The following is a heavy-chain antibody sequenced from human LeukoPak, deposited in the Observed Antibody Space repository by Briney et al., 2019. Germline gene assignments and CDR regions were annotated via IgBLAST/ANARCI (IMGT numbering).Heavy chain of an antibody. CDR2: IIPIFGTA. V-gene: IGHV1-69*05. CDR3: AGGGNPYYFDY. J-gene: IGHJ4*02. CDR1: GGTFSSYA. D-gene: IGHD4-23*01. Sequence: SVKVSCKASGGTFSSYAISCVRQAPGQGLEWMGRIIPIFGTANYAQKFQGRVTITTDESTSTAYMELSRLRSEDTAVYYCAGGGNPYYFDYWGQGTLVTVSP.